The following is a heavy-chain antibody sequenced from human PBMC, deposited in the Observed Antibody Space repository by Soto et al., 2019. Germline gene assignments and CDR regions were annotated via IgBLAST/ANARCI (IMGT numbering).Heavy chain of an antibody. Sequence: QVQLVQSGAEVKKPGSSVKVSCKASGGTFSSYTISWVRQAPGQGLEWMGRIIPILGIANYAQKFQGRVTITAAKSTSTAYMELSSLRSEDTAVYYCARGPPAYDYDILTGYYNLLGDYFDYWGQGTLVTVSS. CDR1: GGTFSSYT. V-gene: IGHV1-69*02. CDR3: ARGPPAYDYDILTGYYNLLGDYFDY. D-gene: IGHD3-9*01. J-gene: IGHJ4*02. CDR2: IIPILGIA.